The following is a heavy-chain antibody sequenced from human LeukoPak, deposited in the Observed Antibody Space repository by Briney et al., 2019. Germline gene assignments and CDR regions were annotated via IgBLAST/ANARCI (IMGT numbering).Heavy chain of an antibody. CDR2: IYSGGSGGST. J-gene: IGHJ4*02. CDR3: ATRGDYGDYWYYFDY. Sequence: GGSLRVSCAASGFTVSSNYMSWVRQAPGKGLEWVSIIYSGGSGGSTYYADSVKGRFTISRDNSKNTLYLQMNSLRAEDTAVYYCATRGDYGDYWYYFDYWGQGTLVTVSS. CDR1: GFTVSSNY. D-gene: IGHD4-17*01. V-gene: IGHV3-53*01.